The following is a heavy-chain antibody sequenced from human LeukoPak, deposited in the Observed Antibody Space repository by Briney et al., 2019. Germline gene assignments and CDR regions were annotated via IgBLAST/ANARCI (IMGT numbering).Heavy chain of an antibody. D-gene: IGHD3-10*01. CDR3: ARGIYGSGSYFDWFDP. CDR1: GGSISSSNW. Sequence: PSETLSLTCAVSGGSISSSNWWSWVRQPPGKGLEWIGEIYHSGSTDYNPSLKSRVTISVDKSKNQFSLKLNSVTAADTAVYYCARGIYGSGSYFDWFDPWGQGTLVTASS. CDR2: IYHSGST. J-gene: IGHJ5*02. V-gene: IGHV4-4*02.